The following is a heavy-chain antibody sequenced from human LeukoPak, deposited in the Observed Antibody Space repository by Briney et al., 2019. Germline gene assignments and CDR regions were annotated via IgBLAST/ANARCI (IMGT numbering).Heavy chain of an antibody. V-gene: IGHV4-39*01. CDR1: GGSISSLSHY. CDR3: ARHVLSGYLNYWYFDL. D-gene: IGHD3-3*01. J-gene: IGHJ2*01. Sequence: SETLSLTCTVSGGSISSLSHYWGWIRQPPGKGLEWIGSIYYRGNTSYSPSLKSRVTISVDTSKNQFSLKLSSVTAADTAVYYCARHVLSGYLNYWYFDLWGRGTLVTVSS. CDR2: IYYRGNT.